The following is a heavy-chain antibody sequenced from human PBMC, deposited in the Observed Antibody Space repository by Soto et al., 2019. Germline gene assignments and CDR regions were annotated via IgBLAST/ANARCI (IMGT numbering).Heavy chain of an antibody. CDR2: SSNSGTYT. Sequence: GGSLRLSCVGSGFTFSDYYMSWVRQAPGKGLVWLSYSSNSGTYTKYAGSVKGRFSISRDNAKNSLHLQINSLRGEDTAVYYCARSGDNYNVLDYWGQGTPVTVSS. CDR3: ARSGDNYNVLDY. D-gene: IGHD3-10*02. V-gene: IGHV3-11*06. J-gene: IGHJ4*02. CDR1: GFTFSDYY.